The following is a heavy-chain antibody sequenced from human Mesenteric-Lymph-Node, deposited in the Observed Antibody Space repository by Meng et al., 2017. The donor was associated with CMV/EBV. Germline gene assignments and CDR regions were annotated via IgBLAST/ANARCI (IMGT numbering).Heavy chain of an antibody. V-gene: IGHV1-2*02. J-gene: IGHJ4*02. CDR2: INANSGGT. CDR3: ARSDFYESSGYYPGDY. D-gene: IGHD3-22*01. Sequence: ASVKVSCKASGYTFTGYYIHWVRQAPGQGLEWMGWINANSGGTSSAPRFQGRVTMTRDTSISTAYMELSGLVSADTAVYYCARSDFYESSGYYPGDYWGQGTLVTVSS. CDR1: GYTFTGYY.